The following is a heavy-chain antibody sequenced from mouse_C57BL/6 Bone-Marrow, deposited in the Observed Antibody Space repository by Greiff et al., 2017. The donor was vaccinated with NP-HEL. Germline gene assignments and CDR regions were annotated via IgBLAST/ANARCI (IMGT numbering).Heavy chain of an antibody. D-gene: IGHD1-1*01. Sequence: DVMLVESGGDLVKPGGSLKLSCAASGFTFSSYGMSWVRQTPDKRLEWVATISSGGSYTYYPDSVKGRFTISRDNAKNTLYLQMSSLKSEDTAMYYCARHPHYYGSSPCYWGQGTSVTVSS. CDR2: ISSGGSYT. CDR3: ARHPHYYGSSPCY. J-gene: IGHJ4*01. V-gene: IGHV5-6*02. CDR1: GFTFSSYG.